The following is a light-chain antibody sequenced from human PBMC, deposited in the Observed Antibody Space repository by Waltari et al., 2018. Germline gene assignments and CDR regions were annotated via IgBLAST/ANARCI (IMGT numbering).Light chain of an antibody. V-gene: IGKV2-30*02. J-gene: IGKJ2*03. Sequence: DVVMTQSPLSLPVTPGQSASMTCRSSLSLLHSSGDSYLSWFLQRPGQPPRRLIYKVFNRDSGVPDRFSGSGAGTDFTLKISRVEAEDVGVYYCMQGTQFPYSFGQGTKVDIK. CDR2: KVF. CDR1: LSLLHSSGDSY. CDR3: MQGTQFPYS.